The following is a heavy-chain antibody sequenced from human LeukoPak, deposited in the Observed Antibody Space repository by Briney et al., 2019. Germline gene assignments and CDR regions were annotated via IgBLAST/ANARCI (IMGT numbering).Heavy chain of an antibody. D-gene: IGHD4-17*01. CDR2: ISTSSSRI. CDR3: ARGETSVTSYLQP. J-gene: IGHJ5*02. V-gene: IGHV3-48*02. CDR1: GFSFSSYS. Sequence: GGSLILSCAASGFSFSSYSMNWVRQAPGKGLEWVSFISTSSSRIYYADSVKGRFTISRDNAKNSLYLQMDSLRDEDTAVYYCARGETSVTSYLQPWGQGTLVTVSS.